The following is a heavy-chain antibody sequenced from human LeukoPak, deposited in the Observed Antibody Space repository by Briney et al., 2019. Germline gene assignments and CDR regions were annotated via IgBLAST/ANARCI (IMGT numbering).Heavy chain of an antibody. J-gene: IGHJ6*03. V-gene: IGHV3-23*01. CDR1: GGSISSSSYY. CDR3: AKPVVPAALGLYYYYMDV. CDR2: ISGSGGST. D-gene: IGHD2-2*01. Sequence: PSETLSLTCTVSGGSISSSSYYWGWIRQPPGKGLEWVSAISGSGGSTYYADSVKGRFTISRDNSKNTLYLQMNSLRAEDTAVYYCAKPVVPAALGLYYYYMDVWGKGTTVTVSS.